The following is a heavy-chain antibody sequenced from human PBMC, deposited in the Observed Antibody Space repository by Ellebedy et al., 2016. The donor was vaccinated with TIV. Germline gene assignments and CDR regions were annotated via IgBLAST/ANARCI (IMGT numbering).Heavy chain of an antibody. CDR3: VGQRSGRENSGLDRLDY. CDR1: GYSFSSYW. J-gene: IGHJ4*02. D-gene: IGHD6-19*01. Sequence: GESLKISCRGFGYSFSSYWIAWVRQMPGKGLEWMGLLYAGDSDTRYNPSSEGQVAISVDKSIVTAYLQWSSLKASDTAVYYCVGQRSGRENSGLDRLDYWGQGTLVTVSS. CDR2: LYAGDSDT. V-gene: IGHV5-51*01.